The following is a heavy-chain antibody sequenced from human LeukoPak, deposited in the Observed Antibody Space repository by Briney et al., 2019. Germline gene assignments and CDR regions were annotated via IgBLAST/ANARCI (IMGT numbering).Heavy chain of an antibody. CDR2: ISYSEST. J-gene: IGHJ4*02. Sequence: SETLSLTCTVSGASVSSGGYHWSWIRQPPGKGLEWIGYISYSESTNYNPTFKSRVTISVDTSKNQFSLKLSPVTAADTAVYYCASSGYWGQGTLVTVSS. D-gene: IGHD3-10*01. CDR1: GASVSSGGYH. V-gene: IGHV4-61*08. CDR3: ASSGY.